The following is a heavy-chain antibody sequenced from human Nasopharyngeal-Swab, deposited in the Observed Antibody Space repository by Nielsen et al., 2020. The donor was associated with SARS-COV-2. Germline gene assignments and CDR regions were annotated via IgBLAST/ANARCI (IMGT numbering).Heavy chain of an antibody. CDR3: ARAVRYYDFWSGYSPGFESYYYYGMDV. CDR1: GYTFTSYA. Sequence: ASVKVSCKASGYTFTSYAMHWVRQAPGQRLEWMGWINAGNGNTKYSQKFQGRVTITRDTSASTAYMELSSLRSEDTAMYYCARAVRYYDFWSGYSPGFESYYYYGMDVWGQGTTVTVSS. V-gene: IGHV1-3*01. D-gene: IGHD3-3*01. J-gene: IGHJ6*02. CDR2: INAGNGNT.